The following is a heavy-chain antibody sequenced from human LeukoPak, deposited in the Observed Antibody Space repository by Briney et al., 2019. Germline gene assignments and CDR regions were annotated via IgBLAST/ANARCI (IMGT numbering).Heavy chain of an antibody. CDR1: GGSISSASYY. J-gene: IGHJ3*02. V-gene: IGHV4-61*02. CDR3: ARLPPDHGIAVAGVYAFDI. D-gene: IGHD6-19*01. Sequence: SETLSLTCTVSGGSISSASYYWSWIRQPAGKGLEWIGRIYTSGSTNYNPSLKSRVTISVDTSKNQFSLKLSSVTAADTAVYYCARLPPDHGIAVAGVYAFDIWGQGTMVTVSS. CDR2: IYTSGST.